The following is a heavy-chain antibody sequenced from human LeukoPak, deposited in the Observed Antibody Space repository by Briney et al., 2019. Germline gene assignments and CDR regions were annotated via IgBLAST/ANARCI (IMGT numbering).Heavy chain of an antibody. V-gene: IGHV3-7*01. Sequence: GGSLRLSCAASGFTFTGYWMSWVRQAPGKGLEWVANIKQSGSEKYYVDSVKGRFTISRDNAKNALFLQMNSLRAEDTAVYYCTKQSTSSGPGYWGQGTLVTVSS. CDR1: GFTFTGYW. CDR3: TKQSTSSGPGY. J-gene: IGHJ4*02. D-gene: IGHD6-19*01. CDR2: IKQSGSEK.